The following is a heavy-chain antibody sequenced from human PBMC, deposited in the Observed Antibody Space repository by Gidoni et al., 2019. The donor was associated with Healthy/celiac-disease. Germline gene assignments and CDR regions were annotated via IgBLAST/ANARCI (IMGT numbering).Heavy chain of an antibody. Sequence: EVQLVESGGGLVQPGRSLRLSCAASGFTFDDYAMHWVRQAPGQGLEWVSGISWNSGSIGYADSVKGRFTISRDNTKNSLYLQMNSLRAEDTALYYCATGGRVWLFGADYWGQGTLVTVSS. D-gene: IGHD3-16*01. CDR3: ATGGRVWLFGADY. CDR2: ISWNSGSI. V-gene: IGHV3-9*01. CDR1: GFTFDDYA. J-gene: IGHJ4*02.